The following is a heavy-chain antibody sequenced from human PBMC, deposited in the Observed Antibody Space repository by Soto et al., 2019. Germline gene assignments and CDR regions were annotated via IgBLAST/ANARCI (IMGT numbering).Heavy chain of an antibody. V-gene: IGHV6-1*01. CDR3: ARGFVVVPAAMVGNNWFDP. CDR2: TYYRSKWYN. D-gene: IGHD2-2*01. CDR1: GDSVSSNSAA. J-gene: IGHJ5*02. Sequence: QVQLQQSGPGLVKPSQTLSLTCAISGDSVSSNSAAWNWIRQSPSRGLEWLGRTYYRSKWYNDYAVSVKSRITINPDTSKNQFSLQLNSVTPEDTAVYYCARGFVVVPAAMVGNNWFDPWGQGTLVTVSS.